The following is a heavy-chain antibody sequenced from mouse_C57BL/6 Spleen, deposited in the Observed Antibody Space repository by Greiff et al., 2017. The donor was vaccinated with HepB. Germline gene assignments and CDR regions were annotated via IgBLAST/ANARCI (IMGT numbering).Heavy chain of an antibody. J-gene: IGHJ2*01. CDR1: GFTFSSYA. CDR2: ISDGGSYT. Sequence: EVKVVESGGGLVKPGGSLKLSCAASGFTFSSYAMSWVRQTPEKRLEWVATISDGGSYTYYPDNVKGRFTISRDNAKNNLYLQMSHLKSEDTAMYYCARDGNGRYFDYWGQGTTLTVSS. V-gene: IGHV5-4*01. D-gene: IGHD2-1*01. CDR3: ARDGNGRYFDY.